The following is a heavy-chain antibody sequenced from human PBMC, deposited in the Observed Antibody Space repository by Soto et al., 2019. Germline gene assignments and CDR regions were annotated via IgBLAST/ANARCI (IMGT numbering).Heavy chain of an antibody. Sequence: ASVNISCKASGYTFTSYYMHWVRQAPGQGLEWMGIINHSGGSTSYAQKFQGRVTMTRDTSTRTVYMELSSLRSEDTAVYYCASAVDTAIVTGISDCTDVWGHGTPVHVSS. CDR1: GYTFTSYY. J-gene: IGHJ6*02. V-gene: IGHV1-46*01. CDR3: ASAVDTAIVTGISDCTDV. CDR2: INHSGGST. D-gene: IGHD5-18*01.